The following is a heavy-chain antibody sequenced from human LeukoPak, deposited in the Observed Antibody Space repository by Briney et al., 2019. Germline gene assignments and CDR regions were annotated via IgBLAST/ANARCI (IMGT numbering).Heavy chain of an antibody. CDR1: GGSISSSSYY. CDR2: IYYSGRT. Sequence: PSETLSLTCTVSGGSISSSSYYWGWLRQPPGRGVEWIGSIYYSGRTYYNPSLKSRDTISVDTSKNQFSLKLSSVTAADTAVYYCARDGGHMDVWGKGTTVTVSS. J-gene: IGHJ6*03. CDR3: ARDGGHMDV. D-gene: IGHD3-16*01. V-gene: IGHV4-39*07.